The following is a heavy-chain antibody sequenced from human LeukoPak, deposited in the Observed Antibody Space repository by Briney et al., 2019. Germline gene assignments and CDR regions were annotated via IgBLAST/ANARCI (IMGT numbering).Heavy chain of an antibody. CDR1: GYTFISYY. Sequence: GASVKVSCKASGYTFISYYMHWVRQAPGQGLEWMGIINPSGGSTSYAQKFQGRVTMTRDTSTSTVYMELSSLRSEDTAVYYCARDFGSLAHFYGDLVSWFDPWGQGTLVTVSS. D-gene: IGHD4-17*01. V-gene: IGHV1-46*01. J-gene: IGHJ5*02. CDR2: INPSGGST. CDR3: ARDFGSLAHFYGDLVSWFDP.